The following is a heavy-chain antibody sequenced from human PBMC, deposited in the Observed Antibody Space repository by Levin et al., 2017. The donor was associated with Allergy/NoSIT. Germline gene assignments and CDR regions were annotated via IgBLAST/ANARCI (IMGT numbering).Heavy chain of an antibody. Sequence: GASVKVSCKASGYTFKNYGISWVRQAPGQGLEWMGWIRTHNGNTNYAQSFQGRVTMTTDTSTSTADMELRSLISDDTAVYYCARFVVTPVSYFYMDVWGKGTTVTVSS. J-gene: IGHJ6*03. CDR2: IRTHNGNT. CDR1: GYTFKNYG. V-gene: IGHV1-18*01. D-gene: IGHD2-2*01. CDR3: ARFVVTPVSYFYMDV.